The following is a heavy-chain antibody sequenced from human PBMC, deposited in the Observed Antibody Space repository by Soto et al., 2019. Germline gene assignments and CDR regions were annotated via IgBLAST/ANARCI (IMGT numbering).Heavy chain of an antibody. CDR2: IIPIFGTA. D-gene: IGHD2-15*01. CDR3: ARGPYVVVVAAIGYYFDY. CDR1: GGTFSSYA. V-gene: IGHV1-69*13. Sequence: SVKVSCKASGGTFSSYAISWVRQAPGQGLKWMGGIIPIFGTANYAQKFQGRVTITADESTSTAYMELSSLRSEDTAVYYCARGPYVVVVAAIGYYFDYWGQGTLVTVSS. J-gene: IGHJ4*02.